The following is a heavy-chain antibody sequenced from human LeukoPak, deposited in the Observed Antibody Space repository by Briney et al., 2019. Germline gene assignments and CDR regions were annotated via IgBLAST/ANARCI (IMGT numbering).Heavy chain of an antibody. CDR1: GFTFSSYG. D-gene: IGHD3-22*01. CDR3: AKYLSSGFLYYFDY. Sequence: GGSLRLSCAASGFTFSSYGMHWVRQAPGKGLEWVAVISYDGSNKYYADSVKGRFTISRDNSKNTLYLQMNSLRAEDTAVYYRAKYLSSGFLYYFDYWGQGTLVTVSS. V-gene: IGHV3-30*18. J-gene: IGHJ4*02. CDR2: ISYDGSNK.